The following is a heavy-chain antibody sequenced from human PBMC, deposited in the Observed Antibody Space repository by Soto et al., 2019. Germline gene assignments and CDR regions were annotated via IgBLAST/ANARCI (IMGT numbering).Heavy chain of an antibody. V-gene: IGHV4-59*12. Sequence: SETLSLTCTVSGGSISSYYCSWIRQPPGKGLEWIGYIYYSGSTMYNPSLKSRVTISVDTSKNQFSLKLNSVTAADTAVYYCARERGSSGHYFDYWGQGTLVTVSS. CDR1: GGSISSYY. D-gene: IGHD3-22*01. CDR3: ARERGSSGHYFDY. CDR2: IYYSGST. J-gene: IGHJ4*02.